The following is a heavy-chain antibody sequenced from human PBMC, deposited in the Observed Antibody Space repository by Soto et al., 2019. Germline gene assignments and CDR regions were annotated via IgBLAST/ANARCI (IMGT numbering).Heavy chain of an antibody. Sequence: SETLSLTCTVSGGSISSSNYYWGWIRQPPGKGLEWIGTISYSGSAYYNPSLKSRVTISEDTSKNQFSLKMSSVTAADTAVYYCARIDSSISITSDWYFSLWGRGTLVTVSS. V-gene: IGHV4-39*01. CDR1: GGSISSSNYY. D-gene: IGHD3-22*01. J-gene: IGHJ2*01. CDR2: ISYSGSA. CDR3: ARIDSSISITSDWYFSL.